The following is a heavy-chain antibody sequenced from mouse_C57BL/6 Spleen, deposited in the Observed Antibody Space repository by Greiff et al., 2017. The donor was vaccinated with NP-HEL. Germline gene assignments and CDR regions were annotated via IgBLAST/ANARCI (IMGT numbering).Heavy chain of an antibody. V-gene: IGHV1-80*01. D-gene: IGHD1-2*01. CDR2: IYPGDGDT. Sequence: QVQLKESGAELVKPGASVKISCKASGYAFSSYWMNWVKQRPGKGLEWIGQIYPGDGDTNYNGKFKGKATLTADKSSSTAYMQLSSLTSEDSAVYFCARVVTTAFDYWGQGTTLTVSS. CDR1: GYAFSSYW. CDR3: ARVVTTAFDY. J-gene: IGHJ2*01.